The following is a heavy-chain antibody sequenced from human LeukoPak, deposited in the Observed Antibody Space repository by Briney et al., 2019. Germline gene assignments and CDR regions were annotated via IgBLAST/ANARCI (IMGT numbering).Heavy chain of an antibody. Sequence: GGSLRLSCAASEFTFSNYFMNWVRQAPGKGLEWVSYISSSGSTIYYADSVKGRFTISRDNAKNSLYLQMNSLRAEDTAVYYCARDHDFWSGAWGYYFDHWGQGTLVTVSS. J-gene: IGHJ4*02. V-gene: IGHV3-11*01. CDR2: ISSSGSTI. CDR3: ARDHDFWSGAWGYYFDH. CDR1: EFTFSNYF. D-gene: IGHD3-3*01.